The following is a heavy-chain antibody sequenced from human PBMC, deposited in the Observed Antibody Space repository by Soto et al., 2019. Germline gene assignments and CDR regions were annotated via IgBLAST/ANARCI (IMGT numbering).Heavy chain of an antibody. D-gene: IGHD4-17*01. CDR3: ARVRPTDYVGNYNNGMDV. J-gene: IGHJ6*02. CDR1: GGTLSNYA. Sequence: QVQLVQSGAEVKKPGSSVKVSCKASGGTLSNYAFTWVRQAPGQGLEWMGGIIPIFNTANYAQKFQGRVMITADESTSTAYMEVNRLRSEDTDVYYCARVRPTDYVGNYNNGMDVWGQGTTVTVSS. CDR2: IIPIFNTA. V-gene: IGHV1-69*01.